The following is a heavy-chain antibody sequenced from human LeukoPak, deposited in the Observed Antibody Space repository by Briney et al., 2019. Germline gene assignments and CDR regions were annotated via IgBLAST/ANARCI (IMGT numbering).Heavy chain of an antibody. J-gene: IGHJ4*02. CDR2: LDSGGSA. D-gene: IGHD2-15*01. CDR1: GFTVSDNY. Sequence: GGSLRLSCAASGFTVSDNYMSWFHQAPGKGLEWLSVLDSGGSAIYADSVRGRFTISRDNSKNTLHLQMDSLTIEDSALYYCARDHVVASGAVAYWGQGTLVTVSS. CDR3: ARDHVVASGAVAY. V-gene: IGHV3-53*01.